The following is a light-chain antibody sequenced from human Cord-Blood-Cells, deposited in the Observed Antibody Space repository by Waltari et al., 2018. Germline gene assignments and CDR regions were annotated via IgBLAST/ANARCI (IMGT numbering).Light chain of an antibody. CDR2: WAS. CDR3: QQYYSVLIT. V-gene: IGKV4-1*01. Sequence: DIVMTQSPDSLAVSLGERATINCKSSQSVLYSSNNKNYLAWYQQKPGQPPTLLIYWASTRESGVPDRFSGSGSGTDFTLTISSLQAEDVAVYYCQQYYSVLITFGQGTRLEIK. J-gene: IGKJ5*01. CDR1: QSVLYSSNNKNY.